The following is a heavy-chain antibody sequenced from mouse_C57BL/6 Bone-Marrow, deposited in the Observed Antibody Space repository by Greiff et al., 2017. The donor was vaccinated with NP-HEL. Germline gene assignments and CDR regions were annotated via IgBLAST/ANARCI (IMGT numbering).Heavy chain of an antibody. CDR1: GYTFTSYG. V-gene: IGHV1-81*01. CDR3: ARSGYSNYAWYFDV. Sequence: LEESGAELARPGASVKLSCKASGYTFTSYGISWVKQRTGQGLEWIGELYPRSGNTYYNEKFKGKATLTADTSSSTAYMELRSLTSEDSAVYFCARSGYSNYAWYFDVWGTGTTVTVSS. CDR2: LYPRSGNT. D-gene: IGHD2-5*01. J-gene: IGHJ1*03.